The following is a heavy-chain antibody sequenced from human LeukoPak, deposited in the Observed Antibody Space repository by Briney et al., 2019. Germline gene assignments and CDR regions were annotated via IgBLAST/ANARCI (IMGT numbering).Heavy chain of an antibody. CDR2: INSDGSST. J-gene: IGHJ3*02. CDR1: GFTFSSYW. V-gene: IGHV3-74*01. CDR3: ARDWKDAFDI. Sequence: GGSLRLSCAASGFTFSSYWMHWVRQAPGKGLVGVSRINSDGSSTSYADSVRGRFTISRDNAKNTLYLQMNSLRAEDTAVYYCARDWKDAFDIWGQGTMVTVSS. D-gene: IGHD1-1*01.